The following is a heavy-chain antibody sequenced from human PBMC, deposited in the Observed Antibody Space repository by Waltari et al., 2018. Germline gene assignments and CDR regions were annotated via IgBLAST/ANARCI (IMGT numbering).Heavy chain of an antibody. CDR3: ARAGTMVRGVRKPLDD. CDR2: ISYDGSNK. CDR1: GFTFRSYA. V-gene: IGHV3-30*01. J-gene: IGHJ4*02. D-gene: IGHD3-10*01. Sequence: QVQLVESGGGVVQPGRSMRPSCAASGFTFRSYAMPWVRQATGKGLAWVAVISYDGSNKDYADSVKGRFTISRDNSKNTLYLQMNSLRAEDTAVYYCARAGTMVRGVRKPLDDWGQGTLVTVSS.